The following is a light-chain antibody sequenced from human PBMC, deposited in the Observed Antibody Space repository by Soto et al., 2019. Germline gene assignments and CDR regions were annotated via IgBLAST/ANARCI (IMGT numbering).Light chain of an antibody. CDR2: KAS. V-gene: IGKV1-5*03. J-gene: IGKJ1*01. CDR3: QHCNSYSEA. Sequence: DIQMTQSPSTLSGSVGDRVTITCRASQTISSWLAWYQQKPGKAPKLLIYKASTLKSGVPSRFSGSGCGTEFTLTISSLQPDDFATYYCQHCNSYSEAFGEGPKVELK. CDR1: QTISSW.